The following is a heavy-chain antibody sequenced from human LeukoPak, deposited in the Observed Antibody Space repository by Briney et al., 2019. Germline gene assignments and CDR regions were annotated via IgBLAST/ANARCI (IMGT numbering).Heavy chain of an antibody. D-gene: IGHD3-10*01. CDR2: IIPTIGAA. CDR3: ARSQELVTMGDACDS. Sequence: GASVKVSCKASGGSFSSYAMNWVRQAPGQGLEWVGAIIPTIGAANYAQNFEDRVTITTDESTNTAYMEIHNLRSDDTAVYYCARSQELVTMGDACDSWGQGTLVTVSS. CDR1: GGSFSSYA. V-gene: IGHV1-69*05. J-gene: IGHJ3*02.